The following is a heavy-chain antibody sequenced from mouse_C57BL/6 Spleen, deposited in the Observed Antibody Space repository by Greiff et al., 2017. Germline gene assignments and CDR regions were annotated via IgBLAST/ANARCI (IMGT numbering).Heavy chain of an antibody. J-gene: IGHJ2*01. CDR3: ARSGDYDGY. Sequence: QVQLQQPGAELVKPGASVKMSCKASGYTFTSYWITWVKQRPGQGLEWIGDIYPGSGSTNYNEKFKSKATLTGDTSSSTAYMQLSSLTSEDSAVYYCARSGDYDGYWGQGTTLTVSS. CDR1: GYTFTSYW. CDR2: IYPGSGST. V-gene: IGHV1-55*01. D-gene: IGHD2-4*01.